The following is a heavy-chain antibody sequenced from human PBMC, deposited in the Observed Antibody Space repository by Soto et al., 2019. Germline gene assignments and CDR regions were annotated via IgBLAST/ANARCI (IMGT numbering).Heavy chain of an antibody. V-gene: IGHV1-69*13. CDR3: ARVSINKPLYDSSGYYFDY. D-gene: IGHD3-22*01. Sequence: ASVKVSCKASGGTFSSYAISWVRQAPGQGLEWMGGIIPIFGTANYAQKFQGRVTITADESTSTAYMELSSLRSEDTAVYYCARVSINKPLYDSSGYYFDYWGQGTLVTVSS. CDR2: IIPIFGTA. CDR1: GGTFSSYA. J-gene: IGHJ4*02.